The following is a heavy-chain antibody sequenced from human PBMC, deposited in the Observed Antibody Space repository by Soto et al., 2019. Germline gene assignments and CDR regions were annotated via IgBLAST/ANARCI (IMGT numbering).Heavy chain of an antibody. Sequence: XGSLLLSCAASGFTFSSYAMHWVRQAPGKGLEWVAVISYDGSNKYYADSVKGRFTISRDNSKNTLYLQMNSLRAEDTAVYYCARSVGYYDILTGLDYWGQGTLVTV. J-gene: IGHJ4*02. V-gene: IGHV3-30-3*01. CDR3: ARSVGYYDILTGLDY. CDR1: GFTFSSYA. D-gene: IGHD3-9*01. CDR2: ISYDGSNK.